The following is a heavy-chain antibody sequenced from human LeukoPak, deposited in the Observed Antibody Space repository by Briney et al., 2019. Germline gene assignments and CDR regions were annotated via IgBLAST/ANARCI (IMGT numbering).Heavy chain of an antibody. Sequence: GASVKVSCKASGYTFTGYYMHWVRQAPGQGLEWMGWINPNSGGTNYAQKFQGRVTMTRDTSISTAYMELSRLRSDDTAVYYCARDLHYYDSSGPGGGENGYNWFDPWGQGTLVTVSS. CDR1: GYTFTGYY. CDR2: INPNSGGT. D-gene: IGHD3-22*01. CDR3: ARDLHYYDSSGPGGGENGYNWFDP. V-gene: IGHV1-2*02. J-gene: IGHJ5*02.